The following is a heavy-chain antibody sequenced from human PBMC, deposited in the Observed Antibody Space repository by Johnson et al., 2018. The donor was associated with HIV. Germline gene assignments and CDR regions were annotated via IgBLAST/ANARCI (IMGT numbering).Heavy chain of an antibody. Sequence: QVQLVESGGGVVQPGRSLRLSCAASGFTFSSYGMHWVRQAPGKGLEWVAVIWYDGSNKYYADSVKGRFTISRDNSKNTLYLQMNSLRAEDSAVYYCARGDYGDYGRDAFDIWGQGTMVTVAS. CDR1: GFTFSSYG. V-gene: IGHV3-33*01. CDR3: ARGDYGDYGRDAFDI. CDR2: IWYDGSNK. J-gene: IGHJ3*02. D-gene: IGHD4-17*01.